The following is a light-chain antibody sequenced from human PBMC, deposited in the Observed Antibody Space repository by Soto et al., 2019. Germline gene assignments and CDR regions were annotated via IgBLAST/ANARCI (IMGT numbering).Light chain of an antibody. CDR3: QHFKSYLWT. CDR1: QSVSSW. V-gene: IGKV1-5*03. J-gene: IGKJ1*01. CDR2: KAS. Sequence: DIQMTQSPSTLSASVGDRVTITCRASQSVSSWLAWYQQKPGKAPKLLIYKASSLESGVPSRFSGSGSGTEFTLTISSLQPDDFATYYCQHFKSYLWTLGQGTKVEIK.